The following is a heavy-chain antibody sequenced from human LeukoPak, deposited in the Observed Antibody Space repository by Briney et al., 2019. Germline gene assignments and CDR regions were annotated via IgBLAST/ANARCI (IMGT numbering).Heavy chain of an antibody. D-gene: IGHD2-2*01. CDR1: GFTFSSYS. CDR2: ISSSSSYI. J-gene: IGHJ5*02. Sequence: GGSLRLSCAASGFTFSSYSMNWVRQAPGKGLEWVSSISSSSSYIYYADSVKGRFTISGDNAKNSLYLQMNSLRAEDTAVYYCARPPLGYCSSTSCLENWFDPWGQGTLVTVSS. V-gene: IGHV3-21*01. CDR3: ARPPLGYCSSTSCLENWFDP.